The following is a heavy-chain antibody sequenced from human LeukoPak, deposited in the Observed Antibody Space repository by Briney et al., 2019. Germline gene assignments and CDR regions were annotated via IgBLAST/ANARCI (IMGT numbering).Heavy chain of an antibody. Sequence: GGSLRLSCAASGLTFSSYAMHWVRQAPGKGLEWVAVMSYDGGNKYYADSVKGRITISRDNYKNTLYLQMNSLRAEDTAVYFCARDPTIYGSGSYSIYGMDVWGQGTTVTVSS. V-gene: IGHV3-30*04. D-gene: IGHD3-10*01. CDR3: ARDPTIYGSGSYSIYGMDV. J-gene: IGHJ6*02. CDR1: GLTFSSYA. CDR2: MSYDGGNK.